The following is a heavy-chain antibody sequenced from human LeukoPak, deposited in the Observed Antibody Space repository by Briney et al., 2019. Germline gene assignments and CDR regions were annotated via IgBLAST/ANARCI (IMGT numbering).Heavy chain of an antibody. Sequence: GASVKVSCKASGYTFTGYYMHWVRQAPGQGLEWMGWINPNSGGTNYAQKFQGRVTMTRDTSISTAYMELSRLRSDDTAVYYCAKVTELAYDFWSGYYWPFDYWGQGTLVTVSS. CDR2: INPNSGGT. V-gene: IGHV1-2*02. CDR3: AKVTELAYDFWSGYYWPFDY. J-gene: IGHJ4*02. D-gene: IGHD3-3*01. CDR1: GYTFTGYY.